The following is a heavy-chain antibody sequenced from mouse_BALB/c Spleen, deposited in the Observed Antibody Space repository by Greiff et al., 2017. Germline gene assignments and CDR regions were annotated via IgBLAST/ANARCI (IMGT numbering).Heavy chain of an antibody. V-gene: IGHV2-9*02. J-gene: IGHJ3*01. CDR1: GFSLTSYG. CDR2: IWAGGST. Sequence: QVQLKESGPGLVAPSQSLSITCTVSGFSLTSYGVHWVRQPPGKGMEWLGVIWAGGSTNYNSALMSRLSISKDNSKSQVFLKMNSLQTDDTAMYYCAKSYYRYDEDFAYWGQGTLVTVSA. CDR3: AKSYYRYDEDFAY. D-gene: IGHD2-14*01.